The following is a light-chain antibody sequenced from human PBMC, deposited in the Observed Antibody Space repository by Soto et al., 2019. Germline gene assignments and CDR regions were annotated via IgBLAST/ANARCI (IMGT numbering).Light chain of an antibody. CDR1: QSISDW. V-gene: IGKV1-5*01. Sequence: IHMTQSPSPLSANVRDRVNITGRASQSISDWLAWYKQKPGKVPKLLIYAASSLQSGVPSRFSGSGSGTDFTLTIRSLKSEDFAVYYCQQYNSYSNFGPGTKVDIK. CDR2: AAS. J-gene: IGKJ3*01. CDR3: QQYNSYSN.